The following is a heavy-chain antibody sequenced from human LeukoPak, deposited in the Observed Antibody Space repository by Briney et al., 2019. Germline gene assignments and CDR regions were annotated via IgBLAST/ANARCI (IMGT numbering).Heavy chain of an antibody. Sequence: SXVXXAXGXGLEWMGXIYDSATTNYNPSLKRRVTISVDTSKTHFSLKLSSVTAADTAVYYCARKYCSGASCYPTPDAFDIWGQGAMVTVSS. CDR3: ARKYCSGASCYPTPDAFDI. CDR2: IYDSATT. V-gene: IGHV4-59*08. D-gene: IGHD2-15*01. J-gene: IGHJ3*02.